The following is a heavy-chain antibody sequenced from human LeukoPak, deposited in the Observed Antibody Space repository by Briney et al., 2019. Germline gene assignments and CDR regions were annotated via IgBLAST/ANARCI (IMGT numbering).Heavy chain of an antibody. Sequence: PSETLSLTCIVSGDSISSSNYYWSWIRQPAGKGLEWIGRIYTSGSTNYNPSLKSRVTISVDTSKNQFSLKLSSVTAADTAVYYCARAGNYRFDYWGQGTLVTVSS. CDR2: IYTSGST. D-gene: IGHD1-7*01. V-gene: IGHV4-61*02. CDR3: ARAGNYRFDY. J-gene: IGHJ4*02. CDR1: GDSISSSNYY.